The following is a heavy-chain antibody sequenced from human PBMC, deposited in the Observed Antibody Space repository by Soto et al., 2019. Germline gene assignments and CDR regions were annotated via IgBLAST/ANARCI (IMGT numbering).Heavy chain of an antibody. CDR1: GCSISGYH. J-gene: IGHJ6*02. V-gene: IGHV4-59*01. D-gene: IGHD3-9*01. Sequence: SETLSLTCTVSGCSISGYHWSWIRQTPGTGLQWVGNIYDNGRTNYNPSLKRRITLSFDRPKDQFSLQLRSVTAADTATYYWAREVILRPAMDGWGPGKTVTVSS. CDR2: IYDNGRT. CDR3: AREVILRPAMDG.